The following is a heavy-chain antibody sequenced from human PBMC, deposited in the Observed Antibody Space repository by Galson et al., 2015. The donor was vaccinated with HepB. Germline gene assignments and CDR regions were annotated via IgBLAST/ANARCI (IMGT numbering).Heavy chain of an antibody. J-gene: IGHJ4*02. CDR2: ISGGSSYI. V-gene: IGHV3-21*01. CDR3: ARDGYDSGTYHYYLDF. CDR1: GFRFSSYG. D-gene: IGHD3-22*01. Sequence: SLRLSCAVSGFRFSSYGMSWVRQAPGKGLEWDSSISGGSSYISYADSVKGRFTISRDNARHSLYLQMNSLRAEDTAAYYCARDGYDSGTYHYYLDFWGQGALVTVSS.